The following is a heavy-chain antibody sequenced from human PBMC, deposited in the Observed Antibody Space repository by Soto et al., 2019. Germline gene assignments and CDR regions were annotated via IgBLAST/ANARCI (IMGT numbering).Heavy chain of an antibody. Sequence: LSLTCTVSGGSISSGGYYWSWIRQHPGKDLEWIGYIYYSGSTYYNPSLKSRVTISVDTSKNQFSLKLSSVTAADTAVYYCAGDLKGSYYYDSSGYYPDAFDIWGQGTTVTVSS. J-gene: IGHJ3*02. CDR2: IYYSGST. CDR3: AGDLKGSYYYDSSGYYPDAFDI. V-gene: IGHV4-31*03. CDR1: GGSISSGGYY. D-gene: IGHD3-22*01.